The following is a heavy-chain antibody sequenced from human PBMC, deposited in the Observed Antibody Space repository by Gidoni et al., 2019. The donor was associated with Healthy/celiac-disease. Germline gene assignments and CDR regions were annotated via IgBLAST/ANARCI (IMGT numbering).Heavy chain of an antibody. D-gene: IGHD5-12*01. CDR2: IWYDVINK. CDR3: ARGRGLQLPEGSDY. CDR1: GLPFRRSG. Sequence: VQLVESGGGVVKPGRSLRLPCAASGLPFRRSGMNWVRQAPGKGMEWLAVIWYDVINKYYADSVKGRFTISRDKSKNTLYLQMNSLRAEDTAVYYCARGRGLQLPEGSDYWGQGTLVTVSS. J-gene: IGHJ4*02. V-gene: IGHV3-33*01.